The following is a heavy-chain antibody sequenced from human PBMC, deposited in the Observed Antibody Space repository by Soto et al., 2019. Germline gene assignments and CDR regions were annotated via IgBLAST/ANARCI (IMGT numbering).Heavy chain of an antibody. CDR1: GDYIGSSAYF. CDR3: ARHLGPTGVMD. J-gene: IGHJ4*02. Sequence: QLQLQESGPGLVRPSETLSLTCAVSGDYIGSSAYFWGWTRQSPGKGLEWIASIGPGGNSNYNPSLKSRVTIPSDAPTNHSSLTVTSATAADTAIYYCARHLGPTGVMDWGKGLLVTFSS. CDR2: IGPGGNS. D-gene: IGHD3-16*01. V-gene: IGHV4-39*01.